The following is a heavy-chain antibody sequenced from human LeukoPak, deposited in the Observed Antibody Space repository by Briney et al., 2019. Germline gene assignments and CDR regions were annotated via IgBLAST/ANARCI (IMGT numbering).Heavy chain of an antibody. D-gene: IGHD2-21*01. Sequence: SVKVSCKASGGTFSSYAISWVRQAPGQGLEWMGRIIPIFGTANYAQKFQGRVTMTTDTSTSTAYMELRSLRSDDTAVYYCARPRGYCGGDCYSDYWGQGTLVTVSS. V-gene: IGHV1-69*05. J-gene: IGHJ4*02. CDR3: ARPRGYCGGDCYSDY. CDR1: GGTFSSYA. CDR2: IIPIFGTA.